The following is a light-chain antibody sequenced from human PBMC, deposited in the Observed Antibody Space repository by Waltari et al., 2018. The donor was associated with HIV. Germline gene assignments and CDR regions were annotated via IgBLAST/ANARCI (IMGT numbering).Light chain of an antibody. CDR1: SSDVGGSKY. CDR3: NSYAGSNNWV. J-gene: IGLJ3*02. CDR2: EVN. V-gene: IGLV2-8*01. Sequence: QSALTQPPSASGSPGQSVTISCTGTSSDVGGSKYVSWYQHHPAKAPKLMIYEVNKRPSGVPDRFSGSKSANTASLTVSGLQADDEADYYCNSYAGSNNWVFGGGTKLTVL.